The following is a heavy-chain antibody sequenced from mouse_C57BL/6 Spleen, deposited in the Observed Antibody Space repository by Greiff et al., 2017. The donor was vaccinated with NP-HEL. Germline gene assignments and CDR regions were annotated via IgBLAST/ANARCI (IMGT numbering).Heavy chain of an antibody. J-gene: IGHJ4*01. Sequence: EVMLVESGTVLARPGASVKMSCKTSGYTFTSYWMHWVKQRPGQGLEWIGAIYPGNSDTSYNQKFKGKAKLTAVTSASTAYMELSSLTNEDSAVYYCTSDSSGYDAMDYWGQGTSVTVSS. CDR1: GYTFTSYW. CDR2: IYPGNSDT. CDR3: TSDSSGYDAMDY. V-gene: IGHV1-5*01. D-gene: IGHD3-2*02.